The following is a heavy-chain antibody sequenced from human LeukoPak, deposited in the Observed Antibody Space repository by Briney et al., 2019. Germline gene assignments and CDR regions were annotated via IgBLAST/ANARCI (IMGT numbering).Heavy chain of an antibody. J-gene: IGHJ3*02. CDR3: VKEPRGYSFSFDI. Sequence: PGGSLRLSCAASGFTFSSYAMSWVRQAPGKGLEWVSAISGSGGSTYYADSVKGRSAISRDNSKNTLYLQMNSLRPEDTAVYYCVKEPRGYSFSFDIWGQGTMVTVSS. CDR1: GFTFSSYA. CDR2: ISGSGGST. D-gene: IGHD5-18*01. V-gene: IGHV3-23*01.